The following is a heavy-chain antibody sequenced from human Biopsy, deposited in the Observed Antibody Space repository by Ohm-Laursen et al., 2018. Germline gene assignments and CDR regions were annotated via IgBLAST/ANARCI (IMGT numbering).Heavy chain of an antibody. V-gene: IGHV4-59*07. Sequence: SDTLSLTCSVSGCSIISYYWTWIRQPTGQGLVWIGRVYNGGITNYNPFLKSLVTISKDTYKNLFSLQVNFIAAADTAYYYCAGTPRDSFWSGSYKRGLWYDPWGQGTLVIVSS. CDR1: GCSIISYY. CDR3: AGTPRDSFWSGSYKRGLWYDP. D-gene: IGHD3-3*01. J-gene: IGHJ5*02. CDR2: VYNGGIT.